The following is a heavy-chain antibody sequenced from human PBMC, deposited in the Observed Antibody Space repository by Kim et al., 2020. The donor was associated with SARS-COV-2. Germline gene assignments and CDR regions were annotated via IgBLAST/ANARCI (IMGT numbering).Heavy chain of an antibody. CDR2: TYYRSKWNI. CDR3: VKGRGDAYDY. J-gene: IGHJ4*02. V-gene: IGHV6-1*01. D-gene: IGHD3-16*01. CDR1: GDSVSSNSAT. Sequence: SQTLSLTCAISGDSVSSNSATWNWIRQSPSRGLEWLGRTYYRSKWNIDYAVSAKSRLTINLDTSKNQFSLQLNSVTPEDTTTYYCVKGRGDAYDYWAQAT.